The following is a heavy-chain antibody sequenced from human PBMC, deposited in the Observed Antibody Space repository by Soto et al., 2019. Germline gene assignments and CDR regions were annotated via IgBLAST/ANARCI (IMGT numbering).Heavy chain of an antibody. CDR1: GGTFSRYA. D-gene: IGHD3-3*01. CDR3: SIFFFFWCGYPLPYFSY. Sequence: PGGSLRHSWGGSGGTFSRYAMSWGRQAPGKGMEWVSAISGSGGSTYYADSVKGRFTISRDNSKNTLYLQMNSLRAEYTALYYCSIFFFFWCGYPLPYFSYWSQRSLVTVSS. V-gene: IGHV3-23*01. CDR2: ISGSGGST. J-gene: IGHJ4*02.